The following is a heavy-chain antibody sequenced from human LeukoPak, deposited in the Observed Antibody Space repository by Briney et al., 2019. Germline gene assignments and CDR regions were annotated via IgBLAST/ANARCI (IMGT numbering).Heavy chain of an antibody. V-gene: IGHV1-46*01. CDR3: ARGAGYYDSSASIDY. D-gene: IGHD3-22*01. CDR2: TNPSGGST. CDR1: GYTFTSFY. J-gene: IGHJ4*02. Sequence: GASVKVSCKASGYTFTSFYMYWVRQAPGQGLEWMGITNPSGGSTSYAQKFQGRLTMARDTSTSTVYMELSSLRSEDTAVYYCARGAGYYDSSASIDYWGQGTLVTVSS.